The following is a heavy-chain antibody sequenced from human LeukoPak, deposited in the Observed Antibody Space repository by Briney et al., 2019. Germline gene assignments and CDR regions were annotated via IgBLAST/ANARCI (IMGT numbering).Heavy chain of an antibody. Sequence: GASVKVSCKASGYTFTSYYMHWVRQAPGKGLEWMGGFDPEDGETIYAQKFQGRVTMTEDTSTDTAYMELSSLRSEDTAVYYCATDRVAVAGTPVVFDYWGQGTLVTVSS. J-gene: IGHJ4*02. CDR2: FDPEDGET. CDR1: GYTFTSYY. D-gene: IGHD6-19*01. CDR3: ATDRVAVAGTPVVFDY. V-gene: IGHV1-24*01.